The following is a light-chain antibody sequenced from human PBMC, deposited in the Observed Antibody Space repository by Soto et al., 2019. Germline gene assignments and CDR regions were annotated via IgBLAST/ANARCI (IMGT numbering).Light chain of an antibody. V-gene: IGKV3-20*01. Sequence: EIVLTQSPAPLSLSPGDRATLSCRASQSVSSSDLAWYQQKPGQAPRPLIYGASIRATGIPDRFSGSGSRTDFTLTISTLEPEDFAVYYCQQYGGSPLYTFGQGTKLDIK. CDR3: QQYGGSPLYT. J-gene: IGKJ2*01. CDR2: GAS. CDR1: QSVSSSD.